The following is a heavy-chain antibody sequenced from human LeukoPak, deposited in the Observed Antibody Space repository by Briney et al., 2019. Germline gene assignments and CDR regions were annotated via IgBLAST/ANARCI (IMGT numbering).Heavy chain of an antibody. Sequence: QPGGSLRLSCAASGFTVSSNYMSWVRQAPGKGLEWVSVFYSGGSTFYADSVKGRFTISRDSSKNTLYLQMNSLRAEDTAVYYCARAEGTWYVFYWGQGTLVTVSS. J-gene: IGHJ4*02. CDR2: FYSGGST. D-gene: IGHD6-13*01. V-gene: IGHV3-53*01. CDR3: ARAEGTWYVFY. CDR1: GFTVSSNY.